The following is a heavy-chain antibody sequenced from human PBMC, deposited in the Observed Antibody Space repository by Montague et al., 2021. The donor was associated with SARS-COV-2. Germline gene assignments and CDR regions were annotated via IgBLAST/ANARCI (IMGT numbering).Heavy chain of an antibody. D-gene: IGHD2/OR15-2a*01. CDR1: GFTFTTYA. CDR3: ARDLFYIRNYYYYYGMDV. CDR2: ISNDGTKI. V-gene: IGHV3-30*04. J-gene: IGHJ6*02. Sequence: SLRLSCAASGFTFTTYAMRWVRQAPGKGLEWMAVISNDGTKIYYADSVKGRFTISRDNSKNTLYLQLNRLRAEDTALYHCARDLFYIRNYYYYYGMDVWGQGTTVTVSS.